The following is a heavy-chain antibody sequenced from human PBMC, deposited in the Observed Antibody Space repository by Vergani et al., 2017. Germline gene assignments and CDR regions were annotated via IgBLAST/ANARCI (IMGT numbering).Heavy chain of an antibody. V-gene: IGHV3-15*01. CDR1: GFTFRNVW. D-gene: IGHD1-14*01. CDR3: TTGVQESNRYYGMDV. CDR2: IKSKTDGGKT. J-gene: IGHJ6*02. Sequence: EVQLLESGGGLVQPGGSLRLSCAASGFTFRNVWMSWVRQAPGKGPEWVGRIKSKTDGGKTDYAAHVKGRFTISRDDSKNTLYLQMNSLKTEDTAVYYCTTGVQESNRYYGMDVWGQGTTVTGSS.